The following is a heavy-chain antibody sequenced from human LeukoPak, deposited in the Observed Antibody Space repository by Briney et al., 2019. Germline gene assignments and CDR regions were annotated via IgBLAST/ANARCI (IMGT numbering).Heavy chain of an antibody. CDR2: ISYDGGNT. CDR1: GSTFSSYG. V-gene: IGHV3-30*18. D-gene: IGHD3-22*01. Sequence: GGSLRLSCAASGSTFSSYGMHWVRQAPGKGLEWVAGISYDGGNTYYTDSVKGRFTISRDNSKNTLDLQMNSLRVEDTAVYFCAKDTYFYDSSGYYTFDYWGQGTLVTVSS. CDR3: AKDTYFYDSSGYYTFDY. J-gene: IGHJ4*02.